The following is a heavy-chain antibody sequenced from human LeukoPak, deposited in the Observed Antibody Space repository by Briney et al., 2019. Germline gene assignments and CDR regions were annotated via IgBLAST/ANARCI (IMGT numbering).Heavy chain of an antibody. J-gene: IGHJ4*02. V-gene: IGHV3-23*01. CDR2: ISASGGKT. Sequence: GGSLRLSCVASGFTFSKFAVSWVRQAPGKGLEWDSSISASGGKTYDADSVKGRFTISRDNSKNTIYLDMNSLRADDTAVYYCAKTFGTIDPFEYWGQGTLVTVSS. D-gene: IGHD2-2*01. CDR1: GFTFSKFA. CDR3: AKTFGTIDPFEY.